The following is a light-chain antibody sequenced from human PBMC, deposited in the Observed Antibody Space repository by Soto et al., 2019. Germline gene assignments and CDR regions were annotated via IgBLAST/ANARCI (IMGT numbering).Light chain of an antibody. CDR1: QSVSRQ. V-gene: IGKV3-11*01. CDR2: DAS. Sequence: EIVLRQYPPNLSLSPGEIATLSCRASQSVSRQLAWYQQKPGQAPRLLIYDASNRAAGIPARFSGSGSATDFTLTISSLEPEDFAIYYCQQRCDWPLTFGGGTKVDIK. CDR3: QQRCDWPLT. J-gene: IGKJ4*01.